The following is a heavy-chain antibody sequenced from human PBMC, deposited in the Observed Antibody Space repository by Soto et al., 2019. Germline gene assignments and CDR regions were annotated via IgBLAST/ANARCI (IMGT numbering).Heavy chain of an antibody. CDR2: IIPIFGTA. D-gene: IGHD4-17*01. Sequence: VKVSCKASGGTFSSYAISWVRQATGQGLEWMGGIIPIFGTANYAQKFQGRVTITADESTRTAYMELSSLGSEDTAVYYCARDRTTVVTLAYWGQGTLVTVSS. V-gene: IGHV1-69*13. CDR3: ARDRTTVVTLAY. J-gene: IGHJ4*02. CDR1: GGTFSSYA.